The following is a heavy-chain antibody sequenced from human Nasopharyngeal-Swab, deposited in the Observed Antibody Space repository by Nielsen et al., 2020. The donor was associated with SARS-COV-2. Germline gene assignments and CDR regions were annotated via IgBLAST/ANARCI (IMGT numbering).Heavy chain of an antibody. CDR3: ARRIADYKDV. Sequence: WIRQPPGKGLEWIGHIYYTGITNYNPSLKSRVTISVDTSKNQFSLRLTSVTAADTAVHYCARRIADYKDVWGKGTTVTVSS. CDR2: IYYTGIT. D-gene: IGHD2-21*01. J-gene: IGHJ6*03. V-gene: IGHV4-59*08.